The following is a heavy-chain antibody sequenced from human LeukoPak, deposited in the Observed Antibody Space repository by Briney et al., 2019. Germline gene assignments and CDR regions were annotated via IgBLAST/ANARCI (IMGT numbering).Heavy chain of an antibody. J-gene: IGHJ4*02. CDR1: GFTFISYA. CDR2: IGDSGGDT. Sequence: PGGSLRLSCAASGFTFISYAMSWVRQAPGKGLEWVSAIGDSGGDTYYADSVKGRFTISIDNSKNTLYLQMNSLRAEDTALYYCAKQVTAPGPIDYWGQGTLVTVSS. D-gene: IGHD2-21*02. V-gene: IGHV3-23*01. CDR3: AKQVTAPGPIDY.